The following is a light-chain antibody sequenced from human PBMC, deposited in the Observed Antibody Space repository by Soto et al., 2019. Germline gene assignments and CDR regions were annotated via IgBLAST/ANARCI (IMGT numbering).Light chain of an antibody. CDR3: QQYGSSPLT. Sequence: EIVMTQSPATLSVSPGERATFSCRASQVFGSSLAWYQQKPGQAPRLLIYDASTRATGIPARFSGSGSGTDFTLTISRLEPEDFAVYYCQQYGSSPLTFGGGTKVEIK. CDR2: DAS. J-gene: IGKJ4*01. CDR1: QVFGSS. V-gene: IGKV3-20*01.